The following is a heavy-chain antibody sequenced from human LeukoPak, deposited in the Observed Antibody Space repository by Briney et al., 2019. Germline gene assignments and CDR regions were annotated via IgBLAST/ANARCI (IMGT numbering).Heavy chain of an antibody. Sequence: ASVKVSCKASGYTFTSYGISWVRQAPGQGLEWMGWISAYNGSTNYAQKLQGRVTMTTDTSTSTAYMELRSLRSDDTAVYYCARVGYCSGGSCYPTKFDYWGQGTLVTVCS. CDR1: GYTFTSYG. D-gene: IGHD2-15*01. V-gene: IGHV1-18*01. J-gene: IGHJ4*02. CDR3: ARVGYCSGGSCYPTKFDY. CDR2: ISAYNGST.